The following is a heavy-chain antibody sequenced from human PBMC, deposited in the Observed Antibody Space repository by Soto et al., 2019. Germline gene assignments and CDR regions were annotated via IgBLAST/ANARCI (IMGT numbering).Heavy chain of an antibody. D-gene: IGHD3-22*01. CDR1: GFTFDDYT. CDR2: ISWDGGST. Sequence: LRLSCAASGFTFDDYTMHWVRQAPGKGLEWVSLISWDGGSTYYADSVKGRFTISRDNSKNSLYLQMNSLRTEDTALYYCAKDRRYYDSSGYGGVPWYYYYYGMDVWGQGTTVTVSS. J-gene: IGHJ6*02. V-gene: IGHV3-43*01. CDR3: AKDRRYYDSSGYGGVPWYYYYYGMDV.